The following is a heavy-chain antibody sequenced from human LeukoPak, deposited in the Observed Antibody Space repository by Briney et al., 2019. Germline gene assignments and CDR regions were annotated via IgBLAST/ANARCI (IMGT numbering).Heavy chain of an antibody. CDR3: ARDPEAMVRGVISLSNWFDP. CDR1: GYTFTSYY. V-gene: IGHV1-46*01. CDR2: INPSGGST. J-gene: IGHJ5*02. Sequence: ASVKVSCKASGYTFTSYYMHWVRQAPGQGLEWMGIINPSGGSTSYAQKFQGRVTMTRDTSTSTVYMELGSLRSEDTAVYYCARDPEAMVRGVISLSNWFDPWGQGTLVTVSS. D-gene: IGHD3-10*01.